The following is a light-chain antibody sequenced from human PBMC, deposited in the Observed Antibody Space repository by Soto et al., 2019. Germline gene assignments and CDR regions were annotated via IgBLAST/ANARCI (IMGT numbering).Light chain of an antibody. J-gene: IGLJ2*01. V-gene: IGLV1-44*01. CDR3: TTWDDSLNCPV. CDR2: TDN. CDR1: SSNIGPNT. Sequence: QSVLTQPPSASGTPGQRVTISCSGDSSNIGPNTVDWYQQLPGAAPKLLIYTDNQRPSGVPDRFSGSKSGTSASLAIRGLQSEDEAHYHCTTWDDSLNCPVFGGGTKGTVL.